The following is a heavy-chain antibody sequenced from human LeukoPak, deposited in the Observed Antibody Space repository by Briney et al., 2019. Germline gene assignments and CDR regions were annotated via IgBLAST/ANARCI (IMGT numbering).Heavy chain of an antibody. CDR3: ARGGSYLSAFDI. D-gene: IGHD1-26*01. CDR1: GFTFSSYG. J-gene: IGHJ3*02. Sequence: GGSLRLSCAASGFTFSSYGMHWVRQAPGKGLEWVAFIWYDGTKKYYADSVKGRFTISRDNSKNTLYLQMNSLRAEDTAVYYCARGGSYLSAFDIWGQGTMVTVSS. V-gene: IGHV3-33*01. CDR2: IWYDGTKK.